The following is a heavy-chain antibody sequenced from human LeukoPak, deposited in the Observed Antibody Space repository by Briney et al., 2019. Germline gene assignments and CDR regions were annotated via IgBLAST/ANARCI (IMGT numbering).Heavy chain of an antibody. D-gene: IGHD6-13*01. CDR1: GYSFISFW. CDR2: TDPSDSYT. Sequence: GESLKISCKGSGYSFISFWITWVRQMPGKGLEWMGTTDPSDSYTSYSPSFQGHVTISADKSISTAYRQWSSLQASDTAIYYCARHYSSTGMDFWGPGTTVTVSS. V-gene: IGHV5-10-1*01. CDR3: ARHYSSTGMDF. J-gene: IGHJ6*02.